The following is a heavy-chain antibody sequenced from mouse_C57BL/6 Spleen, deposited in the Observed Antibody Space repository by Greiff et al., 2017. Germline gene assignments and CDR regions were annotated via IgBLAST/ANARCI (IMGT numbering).Heavy chain of an antibody. CDR3: ARHTDVYFDY. CDR1: GFTFSSYG. CDR2: ISSGGSYT. Sequence: EVNVVESGGDLVKPGGSLKLSCAASGFTFSSYGMSWVRQTPDKRLEWVATISSGGSYTYYPDSVKGRFTISRDNAKNTLYLQMSSLKSEDTAMYYCARHTDVYFDYWGQGTTLTVSS. J-gene: IGHJ2*01. V-gene: IGHV5-6*01.